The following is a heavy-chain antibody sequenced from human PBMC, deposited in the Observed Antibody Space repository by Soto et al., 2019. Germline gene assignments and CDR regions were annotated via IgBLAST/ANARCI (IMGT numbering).Heavy chain of an antibody. D-gene: IGHD2-8*02. J-gene: IGHJ4*02. CDR3: VKDRSDTWSFDY. CDR1: RFTFSSCA. Sequence: GGSLRLSCAASRFTFSSCAMHWVRQVPGKGLEWLAVVSHDGSLYPYADSVKGRFSISRDNSRKTLYLQMNSLRPEDTAVYYCVKDRSDTWSFDYWGQGT. V-gene: IGHV3-30*18. CDR2: VSHDGSLY.